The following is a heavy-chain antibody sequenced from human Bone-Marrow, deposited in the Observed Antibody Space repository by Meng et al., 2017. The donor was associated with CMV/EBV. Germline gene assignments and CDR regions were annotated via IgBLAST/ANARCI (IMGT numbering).Heavy chain of an antibody. D-gene: IGHD6-6*01. Sequence: GESLKISCAASGFTFISYWMHWVRQAPGKGLEWVAVIWYDGSNKYYADSVKGRFTISRDNSKNTLYLQMNSLRAEDTAVYYCAKDLRRQSHTARPRYYYYYGMDVWGQGTTVTVSS. CDR2: IWYDGSNK. CDR3: AKDLRRQSHTARPRYYYYYGMDV. CDR1: GFTFISYW. V-gene: IGHV3-33*06. J-gene: IGHJ6*02.